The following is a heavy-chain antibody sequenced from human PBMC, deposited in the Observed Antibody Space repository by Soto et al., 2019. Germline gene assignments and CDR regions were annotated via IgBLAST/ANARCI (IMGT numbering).Heavy chain of an antibody. J-gene: IGHJ5*02. CDR3: ARGFVPNGGGLLS. Sequence: EVQLVESGGGLVQPGGSLRLYCAASGFTFRSFWMHWVRQAPGKGLVWVSRIQSDGTDTHYADSVKGRGTVSRDNAKDAMYLHMTSLRSEDTCVYYCARGFVPNGGGLLSWGQGPLVSVSS. CDR1: GFTFRSFW. CDR2: IQSDGTDT. D-gene: IGHD2-8*01. V-gene: IGHV3-74*01.